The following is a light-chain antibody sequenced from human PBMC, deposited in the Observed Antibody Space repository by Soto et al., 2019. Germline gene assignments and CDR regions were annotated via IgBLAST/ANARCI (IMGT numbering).Light chain of an antibody. CDR3: QHYNSYWT. V-gene: IGKV1-5*01. J-gene: IGKJ1*01. CDR1: QSISGW. Sequence: DIQMTQSPSTLSASVGDRVTITCRASQSISGWLAWYQQKPGIAPKLLIYDASSLESGVPSRFGGSGSGTEFTLTISSLQPDDFATYYCQHYNSYWTFGQGTKVEIK. CDR2: DAS.